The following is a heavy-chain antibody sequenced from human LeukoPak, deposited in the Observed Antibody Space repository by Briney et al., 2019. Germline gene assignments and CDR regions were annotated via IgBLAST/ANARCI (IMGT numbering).Heavy chain of an antibody. D-gene: IGHD2-2*01. CDR3: AKAPRYCCSSGCYTYFYYGLDV. CDR2: ITGSGGTT. V-gene: IGHV3-23*01. Sequence: SGGSLRLSCAASGLTFSGYAMNWVRQAPGKGLEWVSGITGSGGTTYYADSVKGRFTISRDNPKNTLYLQMSSLRAEDTAVYYCAKAPRYCCSSGCYTYFYYGLDVWGQGTTVTVFS. J-gene: IGHJ6*02. CDR1: GLTFSGYA.